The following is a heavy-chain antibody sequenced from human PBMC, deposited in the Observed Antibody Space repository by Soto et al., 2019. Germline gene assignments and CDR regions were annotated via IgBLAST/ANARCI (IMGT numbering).Heavy chain of an antibody. CDR3: ARLGDYGDYVDLAVFDY. CDR2: ISAYNGNT. V-gene: IGHV1-18*01. CDR1: GYTFTSYG. J-gene: IGHJ4*02. Sequence: QVQLVQSGAEVKKPGASVKVSCKASGYTFTSYGISWVRQAPGQGLEWMGWISAYNGNTNYAQKLQGRVTMTTDTSTSTAYMELRSLRSDDTAGHYCARLGDYGDYVDLAVFDYWGQGTLVTVSS. D-gene: IGHD4-17*01.